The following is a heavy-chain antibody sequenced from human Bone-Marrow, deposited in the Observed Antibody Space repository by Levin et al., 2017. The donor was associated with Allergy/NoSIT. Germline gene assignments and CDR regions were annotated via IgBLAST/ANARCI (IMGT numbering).Heavy chain of an antibody. V-gene: IGHV3-48*01. CDR2: ISSSSSSSSGTTI. D-gene: IGHD1-26*01. CDR1: GFTFSSYC. CDR3: ARGGHDGWEVDY. Sequence: GGSLRLSCAASGFTFSSYCMNWVRQAPGKGLEWLSYISSSSSSSSGTTIYYADSVKGRFTISRDNAKNSMYLQMNSLRAEDTAVYYCARGGHDGWEVDYWGQGTLVTVSS. J-gene: IGHJ4*02.